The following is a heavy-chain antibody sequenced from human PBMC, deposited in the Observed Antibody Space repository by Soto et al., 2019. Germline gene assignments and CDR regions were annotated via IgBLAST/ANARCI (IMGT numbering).Heavy chain of an antibody. CDR2: IYYTGNT. J-gene: IGHJ4*02. V-gene: IGHV4-59*11. CDR3: ARGGWYKDY. CDR1: GDSMASHY. Sequence: SETLSLTCSVSGDSMASHYWSWIRQPPGEGLEWIGYIYYTGNTYYNPSLKSRVTISVDTSKNQFSLKLTSVTTADTAVYFCARGGWYKDYWGQGILVTVSS. D-gene: IGHD6-19*01.